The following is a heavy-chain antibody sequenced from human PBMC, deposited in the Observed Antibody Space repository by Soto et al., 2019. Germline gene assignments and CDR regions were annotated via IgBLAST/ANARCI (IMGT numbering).Heavy chain of an antibody. CDR1: GFTFSSYS. CDR2: ISSSSSTI. Sequence: PGGSLRLSCAASGFTFSSYSMDWVRQAPGKGLEWVSYISSSSSTINYAESVKGRFTISRDNAKNSLFLQMNSLRAEDTAVYYCARGRGAAADYFDFWGQGTLVTVSS. V-gene: IGHV3-48*01. J-gene: IGHJ4*02. CDR3: ARGRGAAADYFDF. D-gene: IGHD6-13*01.